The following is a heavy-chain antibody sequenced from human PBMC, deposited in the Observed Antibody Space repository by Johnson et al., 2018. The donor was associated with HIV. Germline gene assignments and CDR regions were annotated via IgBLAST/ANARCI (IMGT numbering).Heavy chain of an antibody. CDR3: VRGAYHHCFDV. V-gene: IGHV3-20*04. CDR1: GFTFDDYG. J-gene: IGHJ3*01. CDR2: INWNGGST. Sequence: VQLVESGGGVVRPGGSLRLSCAASGFTFDDYGMSWVRLAPGKGLEWVSGINWNGGSTGYADSVKGRFSISRDNAKNSLYLQLDSLRVDDTAVYYCVRGAYHHCFDVWGQGTMVTVSS. D-gene: IGHD1-26*01.